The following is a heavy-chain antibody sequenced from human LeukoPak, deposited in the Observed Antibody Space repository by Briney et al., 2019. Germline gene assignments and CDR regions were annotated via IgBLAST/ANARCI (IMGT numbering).Heavy chain of an antibody. CDR2: NYTTGNT. Sequence: SETLSLTCTVSGGSISSYHWSWIRLPAGKGLECIGHNYTTGNTNYNPSLKSRVTMSVDTSKNQFSLRLSSVTAADTAVYYCARTLAKGYYFDSWGQGTLVTVSS. CDR1: GGSISSYH. CDR3: ARTLAKGYYFDS. D-gene: IGHD4/OR15-4a*01. J-gene: IGHJ4*02. V-gene: IGHV4-4*07.